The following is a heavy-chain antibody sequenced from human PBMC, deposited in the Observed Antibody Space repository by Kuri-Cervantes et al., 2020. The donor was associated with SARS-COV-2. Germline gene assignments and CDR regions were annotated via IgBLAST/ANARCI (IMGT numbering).Heavy chain of an antibody. Sequence: GESLKISCAASGFTFSSYAMSWVRQAPGKGLEWVSAISGSGGSTYYEDSVKGRFTISRDNSKNTLYLQMNSLRAEDTAVYYCAKGLLSSSSVYWGQGTLVTVSS. CDR1: GFTFSSYA. CDR2: ISGSGGST. J-gene: IGHJ4*02. D-gene: IGHD6-6*01. CDR3: AKGLLSSSSVY. V-gene: IGHV3-23*01.